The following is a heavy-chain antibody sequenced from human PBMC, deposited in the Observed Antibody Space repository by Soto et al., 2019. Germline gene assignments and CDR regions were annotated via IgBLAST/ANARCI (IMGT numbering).Heavy chain of an antibody. J-gene: IGHJ4*02. CDR3: ARVPKVVVVAANDY. D-gene: IGHD2-15*01. CDR1: GFTFSDHF. V-gene: IGHV3-11*01. CDR2: VSRSGSSI. Sequence: QVQLVESGGGLVKPGGSLRLSCAASGFTFSDHFMSWIRQAPGQGLEWVSYVSRSGSSIYYADSVKGRFTISRDNAKNSLYLQMNSLRAEDTAVYYCARVPKVVVVAANDYWGQGSLVTVSS.